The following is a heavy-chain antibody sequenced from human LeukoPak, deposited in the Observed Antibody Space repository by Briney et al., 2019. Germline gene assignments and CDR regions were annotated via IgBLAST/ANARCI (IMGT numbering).Heavy chain of an antibody. CDR3: ARHGAALDFDY. D-gene: IGHD2-15*01. CDR1: GGSISSYY. J-gene: IGHJ4*02. V-gene: IGHV4-59*01. CDR2: IYYSGST. Sequence: SETLSLTCTVSGGSISSYYWSWIRQPPGKGLEWIGYIYYSGSTNYNPSLKSRVTISVDTSKNQFSLKLSSVTAADTAVYYCARHGAALDFDYWGQGTLVTVSS.